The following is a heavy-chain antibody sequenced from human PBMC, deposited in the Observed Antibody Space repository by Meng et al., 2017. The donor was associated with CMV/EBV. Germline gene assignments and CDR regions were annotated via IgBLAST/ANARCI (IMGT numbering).Heavy chain of an antibody. J-gene: IGHJ4*02. CDR1: GGSISSYY. D-gene: IGHD6-13*01. V-gene: IGHV4-4*07. Sequence: QVRPPESGPGLVKPPATLSPPGPVSGGSISSYYWSWIRQPAGKGLEWIGRIYTSGSTNYNPSLKSRVTMSVDTSKNQFSLKLSSVTAADTAVYYCAREMPIAAAGCFDYWGQGTLVTVSS. CDR2: IYTSGST. CDR3: AREMPIAAAGCFDY.